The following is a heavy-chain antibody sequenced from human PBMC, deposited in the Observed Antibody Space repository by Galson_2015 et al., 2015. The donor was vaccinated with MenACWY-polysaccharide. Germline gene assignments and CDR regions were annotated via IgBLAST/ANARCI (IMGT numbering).Heavy chain of an antibody. CDR2: INPDGSNA. CDR1: GFSFSNYW. J-gene: IGHJ4*02. Sequence: SLRLSCAASGFSFSNYWMHWVRQAPGKGLVWVSRINPDGSNANYADSVKGRFTISRDNAKNTLFLQMNSLRAEETALCYCVRQYTSGWYLRYDYWGQGTLVTVSS. V-gene: IGHV3-74*01. D-gene: IGHD6-19*01. CDR3: VRQYTSGWYLRYDY.